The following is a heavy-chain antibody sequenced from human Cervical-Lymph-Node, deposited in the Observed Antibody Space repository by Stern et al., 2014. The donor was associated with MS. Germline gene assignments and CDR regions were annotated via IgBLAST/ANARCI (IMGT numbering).Heavy chain of an antibody. CDR1: GFTFSRYG. CDR3: ARALYSGAWYGHDY. J-gene: IGHJ4*02. Sequence: QVQLVESGGGVVQPGRSLRLSCAASGFTFSRYGMHWVLQAPGKGLEWAAVIWNDGNKNYYADSVRGRFTISRDNSKNTLYLQMNPLRAEDTAVYYCARALYSGAWYGHDYWGQGTLVTVSP. D-gene: IGHD6-19*01. CDR2: IWNDGNKN. V-gene: IGHV3-33*01.